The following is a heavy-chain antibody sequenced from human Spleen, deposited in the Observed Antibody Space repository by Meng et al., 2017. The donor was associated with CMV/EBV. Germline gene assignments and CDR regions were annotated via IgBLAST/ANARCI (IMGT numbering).Heavy chain of an antibody. CDR3: ATGGVDPSQCCMDV. V-gene: IGHV4-34*08. J-gene: IGHJ6*02. Sequence: GSLRLSCAASGFTFDDYAMHWVRQAPGKGLEWIGEITHSGMTNYNPSLRSRATMSLGTSDNYFSLRLTSVTAADTGVYYCATGGVDPSQCCMDVWGQGTTVTVSS. CDR1: GFTFDDYA. CDR2: ITHSGMT. D-gene: IGHD5-12*01.